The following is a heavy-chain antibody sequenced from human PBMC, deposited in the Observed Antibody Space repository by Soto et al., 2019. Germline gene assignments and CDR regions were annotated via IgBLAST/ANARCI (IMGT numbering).Heavy chain of an antibody. V-gene: IGHV3-23*01. D-gene: IGHD6-13*01. J-gene: IGHJ5*02. Sequence: GASLRLSCAASGFTFSSYAMSWVRQAPGKGLEWVSAISGSGGSTYYADSVKGRFTISRDNSKSTLYLQMNSLRAEDTAVYYCARSSSWEFPAWFDPWGQGTLVTVSS. CDR2: ISGSGGST. CDR1: GFTFSSYA. CDR3: ARSSSWEFPAWFDP.